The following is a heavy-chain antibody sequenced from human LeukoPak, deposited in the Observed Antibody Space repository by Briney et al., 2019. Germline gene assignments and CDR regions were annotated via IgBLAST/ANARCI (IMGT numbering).Heavy chain of an antibody. J-gene: IGHJ5*02. CDR2: INPNSGDT. V-gene: IGHV1-2*02. D-gene: IGHD3-10*01. CDR1: GYTFTVFY. Sequence: GASVKVSCKASGYTFTVFYIHWVRQAPGQGLEWMAWINPNSGDTNYAQNFQGRVTLTRDTSINTAYMELSRLTSDDTAVYYCARVNDGGVWFDPWGQGTLVTVSS. CDR3: ARVNDGGVWFDP.